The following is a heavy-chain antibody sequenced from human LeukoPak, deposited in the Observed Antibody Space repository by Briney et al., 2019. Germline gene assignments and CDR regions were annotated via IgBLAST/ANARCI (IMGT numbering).Heavy chain of an antibody. J-gene: IGHJ3*02. V-gene: IGHV3-23*01. CDR1: GVTSNTYG. D-gene: IGHD2/OR15-2a*01. CDR3: AKDPRRILGSFEI. Sequence: GGSLRLSCAVSGVTSNTYGMSWVRQAPGKGLEWVSGISGSRGNTYYADSVKGRFTISRDTSKNTLYLQMSSLSAEDTAVYYCAKDPRRILGSFEIWGQGTMVIVS. CDR2: ISGSRGNT.